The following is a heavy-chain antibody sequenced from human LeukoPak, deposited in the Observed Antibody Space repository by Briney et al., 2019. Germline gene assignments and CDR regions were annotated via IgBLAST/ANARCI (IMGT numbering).Heavy chain of an antibody. J-gene: IGHJ6*02. CDR3: ARDAYGSESFHQYYGMDA. D-gene: IGHD3-10*01. Sequence: GGSLRLSCGASGFTFSNCGMHWVRQAPGKGLEWVAVIWYDGSDKYYAESAKGRFTISRDNSKNTLYLQMNSLRAEDTAVYYCARDAYGSESFHQYYGMDAWAKGPRSPSP. CDR2: IWYDGSDK. CDR1: GFTFSNCG. V-gene: IGHV3-33*01.